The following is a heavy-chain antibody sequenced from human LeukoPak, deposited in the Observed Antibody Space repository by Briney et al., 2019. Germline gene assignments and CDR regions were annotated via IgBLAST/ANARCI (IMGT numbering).Heavy chain of an antibody. D-gene: IGHD3-10*01. J-gene: IGHJ3*02. CDR1: GGTFSSYA. CDR2: IIPIFGTA. Sequence: SVKVSCKASGGTFSSYAISWVRQAPGQGLEWMGGIIPIFGTANYAQKFQGRVTITADESTSTAYMELSSLRSEDTAVYYCARVSMVRGPAFDIWGQGTMVTVSS. CDR3: ARVSMVRGPAFDI. V-gene: IGHV1-69*13.